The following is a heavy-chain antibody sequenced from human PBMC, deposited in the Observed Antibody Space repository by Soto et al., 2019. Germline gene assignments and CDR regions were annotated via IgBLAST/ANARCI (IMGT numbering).Heavy chain of an antibody. CDR2: MNPSSGNT. Sequence: ASVKVSCKASGYTFTSYDINWVRQATGQGLEWMGWMNPSSGNTGYAQSFQGRVTMTKNTSVNTAYMELSSLTSDDTAVYYCARRYSGYYYYYMDVWGKGTTVTVSS. J-gene: IGHJ6*03. D-gene: IGHD3-16*02. CDR3: ARRYSGYYYYYMDV. CDR1: GYTFTSYD. V-gene: IGHV1-8*01.